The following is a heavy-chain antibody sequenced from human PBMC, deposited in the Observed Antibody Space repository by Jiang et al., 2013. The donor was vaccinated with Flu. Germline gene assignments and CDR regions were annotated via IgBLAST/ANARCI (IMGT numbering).Heavy chain of an antibody. J-gene: IGHJ4*02. V-gene: IGHV4-59*01. CDR1: GGSISSYY. D-gene: IGHD3-22*01. Sequence: GSGLVKPSETLSLTCTVSGGSISSYYWSWIRQPPGKGLEWIGCIYYSGSTNYNPSLKSRVTISVDTSKNQFSLKLSSVTAADTAVYYCARVYIPTYYYDSSGPDTYYFDYWGQGTLVTVSS. CDR2: IYYSGST. CDR3: ARVYIPTYYYDSSGPDTYYFDY.